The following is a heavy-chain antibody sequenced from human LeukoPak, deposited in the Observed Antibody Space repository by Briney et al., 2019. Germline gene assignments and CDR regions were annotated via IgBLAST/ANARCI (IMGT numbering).Heavy chain of an antibody. D-gene: IGHD2-8*02. Sequence: GGSLRLSCAASGFTFSSYSMNWVRQAPGKGLEWVSYIRSTSSTMYYADSVKGRFTISRDNAKNSLYMQMNSLRDKDTAVYYCARVQGGTGFDYWGQGTLVTVSS. V-gene: IGHV3-48*02. J-gene: IGHJ4*02. CDR1: GFTFSSYS. CDR2: IRSTSSTM. CDR3: ARVQGGTGFDY.